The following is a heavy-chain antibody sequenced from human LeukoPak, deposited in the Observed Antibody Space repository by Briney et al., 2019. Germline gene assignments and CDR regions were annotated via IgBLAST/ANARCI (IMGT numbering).Heavy chain of an antibody. CDR2: ISDIGSI. CDR1: GGSISSYY. D-gene: IGHD2/OR15-2a*01. J-gene: IGHJ4*02. V-gene: IGHV4-59*08. CDR3: AGHHPRNTVDF. Sequence: SETLSLTCTVSGGSISSYYWSWIRQPPGKGLEWIAYISDIGSINYNPSLKSRVTISLDTSKNQFSLKLSSVTAADAAVYYCAGHHPRNTVDFWGQGTLVSVSS.